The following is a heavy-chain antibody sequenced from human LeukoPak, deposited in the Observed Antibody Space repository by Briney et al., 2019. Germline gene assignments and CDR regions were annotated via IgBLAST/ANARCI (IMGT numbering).Heavy chain of an antibody. CDR2: IIPIFGTA. CDR3: ARGLGVGAWYMDV. D-gene: IGHD1-26*01. V-gene: IGHV1-69*05. CDR1: GGTFSSYA. J-gene: IGHJ6*03. Sequence: ASVKVSCKASGGTFSSYAISWVRQAPGQGREWMGGIIPIFGTANYAQKFQGRVTITTDESTSTAYMELSSLRSEDTAVYYCARGLGVGAWYMDVWGKGTTVTVSS.